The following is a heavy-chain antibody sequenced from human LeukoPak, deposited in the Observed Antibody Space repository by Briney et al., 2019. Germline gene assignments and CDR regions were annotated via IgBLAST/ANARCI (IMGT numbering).Heavy chain of an antibody. CDR1: GFTFSSYW. D-gene: IGHD3-10*01. Sequence: PGGSLRLSCAASGFTFSSYWMHWVRQAPGKGLVWVSRINSGGSATSNADSVKGRFTISRDNYTNTLYLQMNSLRAEDTAVYYCARAHPLVHSITMVRGTCGWFDPWGQGTLVTVSS. V-gene: IGHV3-74*01. J-gene: IGHJ5*02. CDR3: ARAHPLVHSITMVRGTCGWFDP. CDR2: INSGGSAT.